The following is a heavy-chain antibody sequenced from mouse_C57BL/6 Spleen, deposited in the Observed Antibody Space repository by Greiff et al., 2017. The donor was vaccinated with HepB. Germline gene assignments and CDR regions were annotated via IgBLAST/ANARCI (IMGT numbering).Heavy chain of an antibody. CDR1: GFNIKDDY. CDR2: IDPENGDT. V-gene: IGHV14-4*01. D-gene: IGHD1-1*01. Sequence: VQLKESGAELVRPGASVKLSCTASGFNIKDDYMHWVKQRPEQGLEWIGWIDPENGDTEYASKFQGKATITADTSSNTAYLQLSSLTSEDTAVYYCTTIDYYGSSYDYWGQGTLVTVSA. J-gene: IGHJ3*01. CDR3: TTIDYYGSSYDY.